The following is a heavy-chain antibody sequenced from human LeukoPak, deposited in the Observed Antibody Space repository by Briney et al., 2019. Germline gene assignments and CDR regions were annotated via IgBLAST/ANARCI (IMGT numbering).Heavy chain of an antibody. D-gene: IGHD1-1*01. CDR3: ARDHNYAFDN. V-gene: IGHV3-11*06. Sequence: GGSLRLSCAASGFPFSDHSMNWVRQAPGKGLEWISYIGISSGNTKYADSVKGRFTISGDNAKNSLYLQMNSLRVEDTAVYYCARDHNYAFDNWGQGTLVTVSS. CDR1: GFPFSDHS. J-gene: IGHJ4*02. CDR2: IGISSGNT.